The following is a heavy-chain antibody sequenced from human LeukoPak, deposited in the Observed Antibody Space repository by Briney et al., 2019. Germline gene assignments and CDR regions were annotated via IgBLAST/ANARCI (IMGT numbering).Heavy chain of an antibody. CDR1: GYTFTSYA. CDR3: ARVSRGYSYGSFAGLRY. CDR2: INAGNGNT. J-gene: IGHJ4*02. V-gene: IGHV1-3*01. Sequence: ASVKVSYKASGYTFTSYAMHWVRQASGQRLEWMGRINAGNGNTEYSQKFQGRVTITRDTSASTAYMELSSLRSEDTAVYYCARVSRGYSYGSFAGLRYWGQGTLVTVSS. D-gene: IGHD5-18*01.